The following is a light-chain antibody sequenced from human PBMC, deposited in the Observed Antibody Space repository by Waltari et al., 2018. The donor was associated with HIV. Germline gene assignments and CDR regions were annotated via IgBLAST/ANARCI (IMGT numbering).Light chain of an antibody. CDR2: EVS. V-gene: IGLV2-23*02. J-gene: IGLJ2*01. CDR1: SSNVESYNH. Sequence: QSPLTQPPSVSGSPGQSITISCTGTSSNVESYNHLSWYQHHPDKAPKLIIYEVSKRPSGVPNRFSGSRSGNTASLTISGLQPEDEAVYYCCSYAGSSTYVVFGEGTEVTVL. CDR3: CSYAGSSTYVV.